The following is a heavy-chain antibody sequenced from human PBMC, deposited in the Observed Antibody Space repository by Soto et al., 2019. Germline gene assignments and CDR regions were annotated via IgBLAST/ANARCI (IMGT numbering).Heavy chain of an antibody. Sequence: SETLSLTCAVYGGSFSGYYWSWIHQPPGKGLEWIGEINHSGSTNYNPSLKSRVTISVDTSKNQFSLKLSSVTAADTAVYYCARGPGYGAGLVYWGQGTLVTVSS. D-gene: IGHD4-17*01. CDR3: ARGPGYGAGLVY. CDR2: INHSGST. V-gene: IGHV4-34*01. J-gene: IGHJ4*02. CDR1: GGSFSGYY.